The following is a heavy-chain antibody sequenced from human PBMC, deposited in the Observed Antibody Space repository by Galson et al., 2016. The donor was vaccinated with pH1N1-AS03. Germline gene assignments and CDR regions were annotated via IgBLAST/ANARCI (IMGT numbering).Heavy chain of an antibody. J-gene: IGHJ5*02. CDR3: ATVVLSPQAAWFDP. CDR1: GSTVNNYS. Sequence: SVKVSCKASGSTVNNYSINWVRQAPGQGLEWMGRIIPILGVTNLAQRFEGRVTMTADKSTSTTYLELSTLRSEDPAVYFCATVVLSPQAAWFDPWGQGTLVTVSS. D-gene: IGHD2-15*01. V-gene: IGHV1-69*02. CDR2: IIPILGVT.